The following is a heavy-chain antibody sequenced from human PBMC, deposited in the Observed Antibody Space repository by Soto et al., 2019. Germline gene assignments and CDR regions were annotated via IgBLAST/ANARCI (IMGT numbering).Heavy chain of an antibody. V-gene: IGHV1-2*02. Sequence: GASVKVSCKASGYTFTGYYMHWVRQAPGQGLEWMGWINPNSGGTKYAQRFHGGVTMTRDTSISTAYMELSVLTSDDTAVYYCARAASGSYIPLLRPDNWGQGTLVTVSS. CDR1: GYTFTGYY. D-gene: IGHD3-10*01. J-gene: IGHJ4*02. CDR3: ARAASGSYIPLLRPDN. CDR2: INPNSGGT.